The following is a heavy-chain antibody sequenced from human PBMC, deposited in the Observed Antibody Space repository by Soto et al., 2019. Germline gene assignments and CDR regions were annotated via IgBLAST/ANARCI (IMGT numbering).Heavy chain of an antibody. CDR3: ARVVLQTTVTYFDY. CDR2: INAGNGNT. CDR1: GYTFTSYA. V-gene: IGHV1-3*01. Sequence: ASVKVSCKASGYTFTSYAMHWVRQAPGQRLEWMGWINAGNGNTKYSQKFQGRVTITRDTSASTAYMELSSLRSEDTAVYYCARVVLQTTVTYFDYWGQGTLVTVSS. J-gene: IGHJ4*02. D-gene: IGHD4-17*01.